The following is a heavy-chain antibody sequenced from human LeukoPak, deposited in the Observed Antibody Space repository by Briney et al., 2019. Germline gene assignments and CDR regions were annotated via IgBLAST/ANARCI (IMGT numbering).Heavy chain of an antibody. CDR1: GFSISYGYY. V-gene: IGHV4-38-2*02. D-gene: IGHD3-3*01. CDR3: ARRRDYDFWSGYLNWFDP. CDR2: IYYSGST. J-gene: IGHJ5*02. Sequence: SETLSLTCTVSGFSISYGYYWGWIRQPPGKGLEWIGSIYYSGSTYYNPSLKSRVTISVDTSKDQFSLKLSSVTAADTAVYYCARRRDYDFWSGYLNWFDPWGQGTLVTVSS.